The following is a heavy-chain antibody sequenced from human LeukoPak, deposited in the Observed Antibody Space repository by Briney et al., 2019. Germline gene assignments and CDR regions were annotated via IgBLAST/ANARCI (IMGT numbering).Heavy chain of an antibody. Sequence: SSETLSLTCTVSGGSISSGDYYWSWIRQPPGKGLEWIGYIYYSGSTNYNPSLKSRLTISIDTSKNQFSLILSSVTAADTAVYFCTRGPWRRGDITCYSGGCGMDVWGQGTTVIVSS. CDR1: GGSISSGDYY. CDR3: TRGPWRRGDITCYSGGCGMDV. J-gene: IGHJ6*02. CDR2: IYYSGST. D-gene: IGHD2-15*01. V-gene: IGHV4-61*08.